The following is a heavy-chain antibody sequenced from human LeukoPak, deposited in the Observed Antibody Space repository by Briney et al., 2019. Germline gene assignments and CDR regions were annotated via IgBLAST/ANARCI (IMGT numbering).Heavy chain of an antibody. J-gene: IGHJ6*03. D-gene: IGHD2-15*01. V-gene: IGHV4-34*01. CDR3: ARGRGGSYYYCYYMDV. CDR2: INHSGST. CDR1: GGSFSGYY. Sequence: PSETLSLTCAVDGGSFSGYYWSWIRQPPGKGLEWIGEINHSGSTNYNPSLKSRVTISVDTSKNQFSLKLSSVTAADTAVYYYARGRGGSYYYCYYMDVWGKGTTVTVSS.